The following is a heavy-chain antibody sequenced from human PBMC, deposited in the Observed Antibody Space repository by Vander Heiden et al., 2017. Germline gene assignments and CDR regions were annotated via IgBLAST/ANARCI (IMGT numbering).Heavy chain of an antibody. CDR2: IYYSGST. Sequence: QVQLQESGPGLVTPSETLSLTCTVSGGSVSRGSYYWSWIRQPPGKGLEWIGYIYYSGSTNYNPSLKSRVTISVDTSKNQFSLKLSAVTAADTAVYYCARGDSYGRKPLDYWGQGTLVTVSS. CDR3: ARGDSYGRKPLDY. CDR1: GGSVSRGSYY. D-gene: IGHD5-18*01. V-gene: IGHV4-61*01. J-gene: IGHJ4*02.